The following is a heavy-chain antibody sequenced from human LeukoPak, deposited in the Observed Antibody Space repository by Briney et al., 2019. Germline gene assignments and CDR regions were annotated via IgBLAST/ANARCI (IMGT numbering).Heavy chain of an antibody. CDR1: GFTFSSYG. Sequence: GRSLRLSCAASGFTFSSYGMHWVRQAPGKGLEWVAVISYDGSNKYYADSVKGRFTISRDNSKNTLYLQMNSLRAEDTAVYYCAKGGGYQLLFDYWGQGTLVTVSS. D-gene: IGHD2-2*01. J-gene: IGHJ4*02. V-gene: IGHV3-30*18. CDR3: AKGGGYQLLFDY. CDR2: ISYDGSNK.